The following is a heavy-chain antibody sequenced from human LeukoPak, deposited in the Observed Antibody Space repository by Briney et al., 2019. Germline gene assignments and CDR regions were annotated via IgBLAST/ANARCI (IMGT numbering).Heavy chain of an antibody. J-gene: IGHJ4*02. CDR1: GYTFINYG. V-gene: IGHV1-18*01. CDR2: ISTYNGYA. Sequence: GASVKVSCKASGYTFINYGISWVRQAPGQGLEWMGWISTYNGYANYAQNLQGRVTMTTDTFTSTAYMELRGLRSDDTAVYYCARNGSGWYPLLPDYWGQGTLVTVSS. D-gene: IGHD6-19*01. CDR3: ARNGSGWYPLLPDY.